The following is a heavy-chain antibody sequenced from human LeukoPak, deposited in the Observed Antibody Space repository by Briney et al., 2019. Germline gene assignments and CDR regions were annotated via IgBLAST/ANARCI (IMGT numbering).Heavy chain of an antibody. D-gene: IGHD2-2*01. CDR2: ISGSGGST. V-gene: IGHV3-23*01. Sequence: GGSLRLSCAASGFTFSSYAMSWVRQAPGKGLEWVSAISGSGGSTYYADSVKGRFTISRDNSKNTLYLQMNSLRAEDTAVYYCAKGMGYCSSTSCYDYYYYYMDVWGKGTTVTVSS. J-gene: IGHJ6*03. CDR3: AKGMGYCSSTSCYDYYYYYMDV. CDR1: GFTFSSYA.